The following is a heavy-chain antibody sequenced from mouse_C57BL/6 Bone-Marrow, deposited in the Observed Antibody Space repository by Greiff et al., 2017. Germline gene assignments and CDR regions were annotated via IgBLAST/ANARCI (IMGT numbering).Heavy chain of an antibody. CDR1: GFNIKDDY. J-gene: IGHJ2*01. Sequence: EVQGVESGAELVRPGASVKLSCTASGFNIKDDYMHWVKQRPEQGLEWIGWIDPENGDTEYASKFQGKATITADTSSNTAYLQLSSLTSEDTAVYYCTTTVFDYWGQGTTLTVSS. CDR3: TTTVFDY. D-gene: IGHD1-1*01. V-gene: IGHV14-4*01. CDR2: IDPENGDT.